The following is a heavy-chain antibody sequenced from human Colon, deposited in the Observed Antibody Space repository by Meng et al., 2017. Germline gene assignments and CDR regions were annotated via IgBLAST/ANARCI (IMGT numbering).Heavy chain of an antibody. CDR2: IYQSGST. V-gene: IGHV4-4*02. CDR3: ARVPTTVDPFES. Sequence: GPGPGLGKPSGTLSLPRTVSGGSISSNNWWSWVRQSPGRGREWIGEIYQSGSTNYSPSLKSRVTISLDKSKNQFSLKVSYMTAADTAVYFCARVPTTVDPFESWGQGTLVTVSS. D-gene: IGHD4-23*01. CDR1: GGSISSNNW. J-gene: IGHJ4*02.